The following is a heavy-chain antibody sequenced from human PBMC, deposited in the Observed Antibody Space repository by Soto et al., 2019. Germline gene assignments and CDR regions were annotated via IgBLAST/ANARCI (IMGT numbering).Heavy chain of an antibody. CDR2: IYYSGST. V-gene: IGHV4-59*01. D-gene: IGHD3-9*01. J-gene: IGHJ4*02. CDR1: GGSISSYH. Sequence: SETLSLTCTVSGGSISSYHWSWIRQPPGEGLEWIGSIYYSGSTNYNPSLKSRVTISADTSKNQFSLKLRSVTTADTAVYYCARGQFNILTGYYIDYWGKGTLVTVSS. CDR3: ARGQFNILTGYYIDY.